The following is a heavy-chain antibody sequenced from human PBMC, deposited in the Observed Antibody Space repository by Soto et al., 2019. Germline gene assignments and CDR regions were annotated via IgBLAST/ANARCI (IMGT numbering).Heavy chain of an antibody. Sequence: QVQLQQWGAGLLKPSETLSLTCAVYGQSFSGHTWCWIRQPPGKGLEWIGEISQGGSTYSNPCLKTRVTISADTSKHQFSRTLNSVTAADTGVFYCARGSGFAVIPGELEDVHYDYWGQGTLVSVSS. CDR1: GQSFSGHT. CDR2: ISQGGST. J-gene: IGHJ4*02. V-gene: IGHV4-34*01. CDR3: ARGSGFAVIPGELEDVHYDY. D-gene: IGHD2-2*01.